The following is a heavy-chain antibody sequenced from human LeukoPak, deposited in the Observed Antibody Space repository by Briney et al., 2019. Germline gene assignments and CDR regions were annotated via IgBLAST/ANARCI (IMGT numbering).Heavy chain of an antibody. J-gene: IGHJ4*02. D-gene: IGHD5-18*01. Sequence: GGSLRLSCAASGFTFSSCSVNWVRQAPGKGLEWVSSISSSSSYIYYADSVKGRFTISRDNSKNTLYLQMNSLRAEDTAVYYCATSRGRYGPYYFDYWGQGTLVTVSS. CDR1: GFTFSSCS. CDR3: ATSRGRYGPYYFDY. CDR2: ISSSSSYI. V-gene: IGHV3-21*04.